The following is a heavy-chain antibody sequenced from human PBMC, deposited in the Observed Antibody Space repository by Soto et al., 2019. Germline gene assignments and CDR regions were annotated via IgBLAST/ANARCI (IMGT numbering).Heavy chain of an antibody. J-gene: IGHJ4*02. CDR3: ARDGKDGYNFYRY. Sequence: ASVKVSCKASGGTFSSYAISWVRQAPGQGLEWMGGIIPIFGTANYAQKFQGRVTITADKSTSTAYMELSSLRSEDTAVYYCARDGKDGYNFYRYWAQGPLAPVS. V-gene: IGHV1-69*06. CDR2: IIPIFGTA. CDR1: GGTFSSYA. D-gene: IGHD5-12*01.